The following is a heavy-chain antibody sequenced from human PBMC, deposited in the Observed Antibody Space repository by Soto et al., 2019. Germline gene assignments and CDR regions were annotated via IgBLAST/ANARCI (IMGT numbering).Heavy chain of an antibody. CDR3: ARWIAAAGNRLDY. D-gene: IGHD6-13*01. CDR2: IYYSGST. Sequence: HSETLSLTCTVSGGSISSGGYYWSWIRQHPGKGLEWIGYIYYSGSTYYNPSLKSRVTISVDTSKNQFSLKLSSVTAADTAVYYCARWIAAAGNRLDYWGQGTLVTVS. J-gene: IGHJ4*02. V-gene: IGHV4-31*03. CDR1: GGSISSGGYY.